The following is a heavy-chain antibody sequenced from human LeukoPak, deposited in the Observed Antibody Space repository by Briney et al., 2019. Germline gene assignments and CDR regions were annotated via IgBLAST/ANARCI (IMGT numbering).Heavy chain of an antibody. V-gene: IGHV1-2*04. CDR3: ARDLVGATGGMYYFDY. J-gene: IGHJ4*02. D-gene: IGHD1-26*01. CDR1: GYTFTSYD. Sequence: GASVKVSCKASGYTFTSYDINWVRQATGQGLEWMGWINPNSGGTNYAQKFQGWVTMTRDTSISTAYMELSRLRSDDTAVYYCARDLVGATGGMYYFDYWGQGTLVTVSS. CDR2: INPNSGGT.